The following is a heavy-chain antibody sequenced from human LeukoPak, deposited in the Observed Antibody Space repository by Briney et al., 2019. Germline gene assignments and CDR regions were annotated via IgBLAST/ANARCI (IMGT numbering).Heavy chain of an antibody. V-gene: IGHV4-34*01. CDR1: GGSISSFY. J-gene: IGHJ4*02. CDR2: INHSGST. D-gene: IGHD5-24*01. Sequence: SETLSLTCTVSGGSISSFYWSWIRQPPGKGLEWIGEINHSGSTNYNPSLKSRVTISVDTSKNQFSLKLSSVTAADTAVYYCARAGRDGYNFDYWGQGTLVTVSS. CDR3: ARAGRDGYNFDY.